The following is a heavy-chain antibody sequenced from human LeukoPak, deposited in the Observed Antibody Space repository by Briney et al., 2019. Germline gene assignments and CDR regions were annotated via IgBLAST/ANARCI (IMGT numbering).Heavy chain of an antibody. CDR2: ISYDGSNK. V-gene: IGHV3-30*18. CDR3: AKGYYYGSGSHSPPFDY. J-gene: IGHJ4*02. CDR1: GFTFSSYG. D-gene: IGHD3-10*01. Sequence: GGSLRLSCAASGFTFSSYGMHWVRQAPGKGLEWVAVISYDGSNKYYADSVKGRFTISRDNSKNTLYLQMNSLRAEDTAVYYCAKGYYYGSGSHSPPFDYWGQGTLVTVSS.